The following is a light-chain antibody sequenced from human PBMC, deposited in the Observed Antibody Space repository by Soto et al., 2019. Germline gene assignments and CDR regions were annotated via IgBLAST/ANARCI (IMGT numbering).Light chain of an antibody. CDR2: DVS. V-gene: IGLV2-14*01. Sequence: QSALTQPASVSGSPGQSITISCTGSSSDVGGYNYVSWYQQHPGKAPKLMIYDVSKRPSGVSNRFSGSKSGNTASLTISGLQAEYEADYYCSSYTSTSTRVFGTGTQLTVL. J-gene: IGLJ1*01. CDR1: SSDVGGYNY. CDR3: SSYTSTSTRV.